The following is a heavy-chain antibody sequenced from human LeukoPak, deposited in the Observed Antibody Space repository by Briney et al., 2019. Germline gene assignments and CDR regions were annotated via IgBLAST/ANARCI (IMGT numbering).Heavy chain of an antibody. Sequence: GGSLRLSCAASGFTFSSYAMSWVRQAPGKGLEWVGFIRSKAYGGTTQYAASVKGRFTISRDDSKSIAYLQMRSLKTEDTAVYYCTRVRSGNDFDYWGQGTLVTVSS. V-gene: IGHV3-49*04. D-gene: IGHD3-10*01. J-gene: IGHJ4*02. CDR3: TRVRSGNDFDY. CDR1: GFTFSSYA. CDR2: IRSKAYGGTT.